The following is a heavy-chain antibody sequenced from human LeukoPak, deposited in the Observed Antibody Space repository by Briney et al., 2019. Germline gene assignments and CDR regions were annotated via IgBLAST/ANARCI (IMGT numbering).Heavy chain of an antibody. CDR1: GGSISSYY. D-gene: IGHD3-9*01. J-gene: IGHJ5*02. CDR3: ARVGPRYFDWLLSGGNWFDP. V-gene: IGHV4-59*01. CDR2: IYYSGST. Sequence: SEPLSLPCTVSGGSISSYYWRWIRQPPGKGLEWIGYIYYSGSTNYNPPLMRRVTISVDTSKNQLSLKLSSVTAADTAVYYCARVGPRYFDWLLSGGNWFDPWGQETLVTVSS.